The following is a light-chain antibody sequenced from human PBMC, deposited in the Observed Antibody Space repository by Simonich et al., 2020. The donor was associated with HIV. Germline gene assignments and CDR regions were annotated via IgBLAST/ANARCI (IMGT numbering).Light chain of an antibody. CDR1: QSVSSN. CDR2: GAS. Sequence: EIVMTQSPATLSVSPGERATLSCRASQSVSSNLAWYQQKPGQAPRLLNYGASTSATGIPARFSGSGSGTEFTLTISSMQSEDFAVYYCQQYNNWPLTFGGGTKVEIK. J-gene: IGKJ4*01. V-gene: IGKV3-15*01. CDR3: QQYNNWPLT.